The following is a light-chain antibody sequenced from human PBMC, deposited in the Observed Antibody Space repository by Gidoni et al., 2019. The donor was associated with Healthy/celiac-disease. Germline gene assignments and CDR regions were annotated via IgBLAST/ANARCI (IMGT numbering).Light chain of an antibody. CDR3: QQYGSSPLYT. CDR2: GAS. V-gene: IGKV3-20*01. CDR1: QSVSSSF. Sequence: EIVLTQSPATLSLSPGERATLSCRASQSVSSSFLAWYQQQPGQAPRLLIYGASSRATCIPDRFSGSGSWTDFTLTISRLEPEDFAVYYCQQYGSSPLYTFGQGTKLEIK. J-gene: IGKJ2*01.